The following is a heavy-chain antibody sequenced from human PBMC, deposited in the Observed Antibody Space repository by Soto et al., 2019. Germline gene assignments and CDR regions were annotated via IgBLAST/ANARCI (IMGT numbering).Heavy chain of an antibody. CDR3: ARVGLYDILTGYYHGTDY. Sequence: SETLSLTCTVSGGSISHYHWNWIRQAPGKGMEWIGYIFYNGSTHYNPSLTSRVTISVDMSKNRLSLKLSSVTAADTAVYYCARVGLYDILTGYYHGTDYWGQGTLVTVSS. J-gene: IGHJ4*02. D-gene: IGHD3-9*01. CDR1: GGSISHYH. CDR2: IFYNGST. V-gene: IGHV4-59*12.